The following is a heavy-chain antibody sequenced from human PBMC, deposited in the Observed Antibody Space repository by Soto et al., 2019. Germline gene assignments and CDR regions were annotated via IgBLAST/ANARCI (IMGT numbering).Heavy chain of an antibody. Sequence: EVQLVESGGGLVQPGGSLRLSCAASGFTFSSYWMSWVRQAPGKGLEWVANIKQDGSEKYYVDSVKGRFTISRDNAKNSLYLQMNSLRAEDTAVYYRARRGGSGSYYNSHFDYWGQGTLVTVSS. CDR1: GFTFSSYW. J-gene: IGHJ4*02. CDR3: ARRGGSGSYYNSHFDY. V-gene: IGHV3-7*01. D-gene: IGHD3-10*01. CDR2: IKQDGSEK.